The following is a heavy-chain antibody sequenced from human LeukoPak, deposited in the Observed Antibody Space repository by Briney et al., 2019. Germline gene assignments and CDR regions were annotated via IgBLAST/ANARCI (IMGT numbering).Heavy chain of an antibody. CDR1: GYTFTRYY. CDR2: INPSGGST. Sequence: ASVKDSSMASGYTFTRYYMNWVRQAPGQGRAWMGIINPSGGSTNYEQKFQGRVTMTRDTSTSTIYMEVSSLRSEDTAVYYCATSFRAVNWFDPWGQGTLVTVSS. J-gene: IGHJ5*02. D-gene: IGHD3-10*01. V-gene: IGHV1-46*01. CDR3: ATSFRAVNWFDP.